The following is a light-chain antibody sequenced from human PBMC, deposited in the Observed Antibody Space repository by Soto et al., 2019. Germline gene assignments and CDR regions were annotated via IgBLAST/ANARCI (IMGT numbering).Light chain of an antibody. CDR1: QTVARW. V-gene: IGKV1-5*01. CDR2: DVS. J-gene: IGKJ1*01. Sequence: DIQMTQSPSTLSASVGDRVTITCRASQTVARWLAWYQQKPGKAPNLLISDVSSLERGVPSRFTGSGSATKLTRTISGLQTDDFANSYYDQYKDSMWTCGQGPRVESK. CDR3: DQYKDSMWT.